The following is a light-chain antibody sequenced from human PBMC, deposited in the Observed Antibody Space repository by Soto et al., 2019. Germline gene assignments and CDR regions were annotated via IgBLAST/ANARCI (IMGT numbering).Light chain of an antibody. J-gene: IGKJ1*01. CDR1: QSISSW. CDR2: KAS. V-gene: IGKV1-5*03. Sequence: DIQMTHSPSTLSASVGDTVSVTCRASQSISSWLAWYQQKSGKAPKLLIYKASSLESGVPSRFSGSGSGTEFTLTISSLQPDDFATYYCQQYNSYSPTFGQGTKVDIK. CDR3: QQYNSYSPT.